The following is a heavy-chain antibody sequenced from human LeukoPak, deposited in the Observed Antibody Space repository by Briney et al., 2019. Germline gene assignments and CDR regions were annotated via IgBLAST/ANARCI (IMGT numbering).Heavy chain of an antibody. D-gene: IGHD2-2*02. CDR3: ARDGPVPAAIGGYY. CDR2: ISSSSSYI. J-gene: IGHJ4*02. Sequence: PGGSLRLSCAASGFTFSSYSMNWVRQAPGKGLEWVSSISSSSSYIYYADSVKGRFTISRDNAKNSLYLQMNRLRAEDTAVYYCARDGPVPAAIGGYYWGQGTLVTVSS. V-gene: IGHV3-21*01. CDR1: GFTFSSYS.